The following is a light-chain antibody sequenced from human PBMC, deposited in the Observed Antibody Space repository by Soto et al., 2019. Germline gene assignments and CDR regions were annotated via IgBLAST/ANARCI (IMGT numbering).Light chain of an antibody. CDR1: SSDIGGYNY. CDR2: DVS. CDR3: SSYTSISTLEV. J-gene: IGLJ2*01. Sequence: QSAPTQPASVSGSPGQSITISCIGTSSDIGGYNYVSWYQHRPGKAPKLMIYDVSNRPSGVSSRFSGSKSGNTASLTISGLQPEDEADYYCSSYTSISTLEVFGGGTKVTVL. V-gene: IGLV2-14*03.